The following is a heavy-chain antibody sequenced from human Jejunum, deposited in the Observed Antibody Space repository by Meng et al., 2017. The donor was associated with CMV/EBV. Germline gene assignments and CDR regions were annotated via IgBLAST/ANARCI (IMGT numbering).Heavy chain of an antibody. J-gene: IGHJ4*02. Sequence: KISCKASGYRITSYGLSWVRQAPGQGLEWMGWINTYNGDTDYEKKFQGRVTMTTDTSTSTAYLELRTLRSDDTAVYYCARDQSGRLVWGQGTLVTVSS. V-gene: IGHV1-18*01. CDR2: INTYNGDT. CDR3: ARDQSGRLV. CDR1: GYRITSYG. D-gene: IGHD1-14*01.